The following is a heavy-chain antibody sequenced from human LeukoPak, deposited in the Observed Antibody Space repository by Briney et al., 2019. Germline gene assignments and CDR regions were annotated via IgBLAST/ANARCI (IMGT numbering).Heavy chain of an antibody. CDR3: AKEYGYDYNYFYSMDV. CDR1: GFTFKIYG. V-gene: IGHV3-30*02. Sequence: GGSLRLSCAASGFTFKIYGMTWVRQAPGKGLEWVAFIRYDGSNKYHADSVKGRFTISRDNSKNTVYLQMNSLRAEDTAVYFCAKEYGYDYNYFYSMDVWGKGTTVTISS. D-gene: IGHD1-1*01. J-gene: IGHJ6*03. CDR2: IRYDGSNK.